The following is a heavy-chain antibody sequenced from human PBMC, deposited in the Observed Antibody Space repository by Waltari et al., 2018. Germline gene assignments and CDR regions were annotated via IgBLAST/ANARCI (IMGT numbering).Heavy chain of an antibody. D-gene: IGHD6-13*01. CDR2: VNPNSGGT. CDR3: AREKYSSSFDYYYGMDV. Sequence: QVQLVQSGAEVKKPGASVKVSCKASGYTFTGYYMHWVRQAPGQGLEWMGRVNPNSGGTNDAQKFQGRVTMTRDTSISTAYMELSRLRSDDTAVYYCAREKYSSSFDYYYGMDVWGQGTTVTVSS. V-gene: IGHV1-2*06. J-gene: IGHJ6*02. CDR1: GYTFTGYY.